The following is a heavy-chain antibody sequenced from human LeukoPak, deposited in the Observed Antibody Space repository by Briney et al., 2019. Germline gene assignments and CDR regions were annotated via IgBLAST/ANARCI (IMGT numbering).Heavy chain of an antibody. V-gene: IGHV3-23*01. CDR3: AKDPPTRDY. J-gene: IGHJ4*02. CDR1: AFTFSRYA. CDR2: INESGDNT. Sequence: GGSLRLSCAASAFTFSRYAMSWVRQAPGKGLEWVSGINESGDNTKYADSVKGRFTISRDNFKSTLFLQMNSLRVEDTALYYCAKDPPTRDYWGQGTLVTVSS.